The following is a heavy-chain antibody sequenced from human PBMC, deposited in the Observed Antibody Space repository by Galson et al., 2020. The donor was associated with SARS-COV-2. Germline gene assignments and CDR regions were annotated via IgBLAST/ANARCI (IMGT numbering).Heavy chain of an antibody. J-gene: IGHJ4*02. D-gene: IGHD3-10*01. CDR2: ILYDGSNK. Sequence: GESLKISCAASGFTFSSYAMHWVRQAPGKGLEWVAVILYDGSNKYYADSVKGRFTISRDNSKNTLYLQMNSLRAEDTAVYYCARPVISLLWVGDYFDYWGQGTLVSVCS. V-gene: IGHV3-30*04. CDR3: ARPVISLLWVGDYFDY. CDR1: GFTFSSYA.